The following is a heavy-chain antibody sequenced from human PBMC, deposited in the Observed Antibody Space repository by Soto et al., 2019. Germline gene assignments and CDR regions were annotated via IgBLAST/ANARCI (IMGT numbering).Heavy chain of an antibody. CDR1: GGSISSGDYY. CDR3: ARESTIFGVVSDY. V-gene: IGHV4-30-4*01. Sequence: SETLSLTCTVSGGSISSGDYYWSWIRQPPGKGLEWIGYIYYSGSTYYNLSLKSRVTISVDTSKNQFSLKLSSVTAADTAVYYCARESTIFGVVSDYWGQGTLVTVSS. J-gene: IGHJ4*02. D-gene: IGHD3-3*01. CDR2: IYYSGST.